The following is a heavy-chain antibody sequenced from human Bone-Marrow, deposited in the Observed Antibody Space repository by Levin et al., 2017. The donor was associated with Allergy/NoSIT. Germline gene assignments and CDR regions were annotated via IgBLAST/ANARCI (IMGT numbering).Heavy chain of an antibody. CDR2: IWYDGSKT. J-gene: IGHJ4*02. D-gene: IGHD6-19*01. CDR3: ARDLSRRPSGWTHFDS. CDR1: GFTFSDHG. Sequence: LSLTCAASGFTFSDHGMHWVRQFPGKGLEWAASIWYDGSKTSYAASMRARFTISRDNSKNIVYLQLNNLRVDDTAFYYCARDLSRRPSGWTHFDSWGQGTLVTVSS. V-gene: IGHV3-33*01.